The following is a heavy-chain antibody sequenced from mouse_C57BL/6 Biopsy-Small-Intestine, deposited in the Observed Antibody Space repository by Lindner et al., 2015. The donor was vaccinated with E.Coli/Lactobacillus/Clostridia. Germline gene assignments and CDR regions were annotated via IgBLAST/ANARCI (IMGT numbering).Heavy chain of an antibody. D-gene: IGHD2-4*01. V-gene: IGHV1-54*01. CDR1: GYAFTNYS. Sequence: VQLQESGAELVRPGTSVKVSCKASGYAFTNYSIEWVKQRPGQGLEWIGVINPGSGGTNYNEKFKGKATLTADKSSSTAYMQLSSLTSEDSAVYFCARGGDYDGFAYWGQGTLVTVSA. CDR2: INPGSGGT. J-gene: IGHJ3*01. CDR3: ARGGDYDGFAY.